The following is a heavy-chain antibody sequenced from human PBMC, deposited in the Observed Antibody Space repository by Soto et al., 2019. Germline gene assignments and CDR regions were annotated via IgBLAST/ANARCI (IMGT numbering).Heavy chain of an antibody. V-gene: IGHV3-30*18. CDR1: GFTFSSYG. D-gene: IGHD1-26*01. J-gene: IGHJ4*02. CDR3: AKDQGGATDFDY. CDR2: ISYDGSNK. Sequence: QVQLVESGGGVVQPGRSLRLSCAASGFTFSSYGMHWFRQAPGKGLEWVAVISYDGSNKYYADSVKGRFTISRDNSKTTLYLQMNSLRAEDTAVYYCAKDQGGATDFDYGGQGTLVTVSS.